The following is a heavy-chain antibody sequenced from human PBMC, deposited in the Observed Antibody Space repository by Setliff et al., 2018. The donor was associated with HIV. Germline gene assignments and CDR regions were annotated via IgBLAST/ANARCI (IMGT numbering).Heavy chain of an antibody. D-gene: IGHD3-9*01. V-gene: IGHV3-11*04. J-gene: IGHJ6*03. CDR1: GFTFSDYY. CDR2: ISYSGSTI. CDR3: ARPLTGYSITHYYYMDV. Sequence: SLRLSCAASGFTFSDYYMSWIRQAPGKGLEWVSYISYSGSTIYYADSVKGRITISRDNAKNSLYLQMNSLRAEDTAVYYCARPLTGYSITHYYYMDVWGKGTTVTVSS.